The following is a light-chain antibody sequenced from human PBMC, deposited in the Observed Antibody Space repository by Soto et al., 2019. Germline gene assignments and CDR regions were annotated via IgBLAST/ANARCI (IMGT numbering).Light chain of an antibody. Sequence: EIVLTQSPGTLSLSPGERATLSCRASQSVSGSFLAWYQQKPAQAPRLLIYGASSRATGIPDRFSGSGSGTDFTLTISRLEPEDFAVYYCQQYGSSPTFGQGTKVEIK. CDR1: QSVSGSF. J-gene: IGKJ1*01. CDR2: GAS. CDR3: QQYGSSPT. V-gene: IGKV3-20*01.